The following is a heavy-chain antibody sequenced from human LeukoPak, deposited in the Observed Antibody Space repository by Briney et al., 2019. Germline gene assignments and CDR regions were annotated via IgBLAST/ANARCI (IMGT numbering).Heavy chain of an antibody. CDR2: ISYDGSNK. D-gene: IGHD2-2*01. Sequence: GGSLRLSCAASGFTFSSYAMHWVRQAPGKGLEWVAVISYDGSNKYYADSVKGRFTISRDNSKNTLYLQMNSLRAEDTAVYYCAREMGYCSSTSCREWFDPWGQGTLVTVSS. J-gene: IGHJ5*02. CDR3: AREMGYCSSTSCREWFDP. CDR1: GFTFSSYA. V-gene: IGHV3-30-3*01.